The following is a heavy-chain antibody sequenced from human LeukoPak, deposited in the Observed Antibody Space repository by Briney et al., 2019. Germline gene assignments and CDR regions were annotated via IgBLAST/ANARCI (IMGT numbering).Heavy chain of an antibody. J-gene: IGHJ4*02. D-gene: IGHD1-1*01. CDR2: IYYSGST. V-gene: IGHV4-59*01. Sequence: SETLSLTCTVSGGSISSYYWSWVRQPPGKGLEWIGYIYYSGSTNYNPSLKSRVTISVDTSKNQFSLKLSSVTAADTAVYYCARAGSRGGRLYFDYWGQGTLVTVSS. CDR1: GGSISSYY. CDR3: ARAGSRGGRLYFDY.